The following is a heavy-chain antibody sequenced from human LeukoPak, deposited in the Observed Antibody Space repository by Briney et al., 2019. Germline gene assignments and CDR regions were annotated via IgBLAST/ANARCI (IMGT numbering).Heavy chain of an antibody. Sequence: SETLSLTCAVYGGSFSGYYWSWIRQPPGKGLEWIGEINHSGSTNYNPSLKSRVTISVDTSKNQFSLKLSPVTAADTAVYYCARGQEDGYPFDYWGQGTLVTVSS. CDR2: INHSGST. CDR3: ARGQEDGYPFDY. D-gene: IGHD5-24*01. CDR1: GGSFSGYY. V-gene: IGHV4-34*01. J-gene: IGHJ4*02.